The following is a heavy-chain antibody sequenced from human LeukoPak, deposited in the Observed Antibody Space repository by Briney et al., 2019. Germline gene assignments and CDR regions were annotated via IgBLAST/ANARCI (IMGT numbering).Heavy chain of an antibody. Sequence: GGSLRLSCAASGFTFSSYSMNWVRQAPGKGLAWVSSISSSSSYIFYADSVKGRFTISRDNAKNSLYLQMNSLRAEDTAVYYCARDLGQYYDTSDNWFDPWGQGTLVTVSS. CDR2: ISSSSSYI. CDR3: ARDLGQYYDTSDNWFDP. D-gene: IGHD3-22*01. J-gene: IGHJ5*02. CDR1: GFTFSSYS. V-gene: IGHV3-21*01.